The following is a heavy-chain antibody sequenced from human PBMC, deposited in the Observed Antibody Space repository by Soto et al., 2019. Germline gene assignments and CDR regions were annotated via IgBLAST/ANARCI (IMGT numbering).Heavy chain of an antibody. Sequence: GSLRLSCAASGFTFSSYSMNWVRQAPGKGLEWVSYISSSSSTIYYADSVKGRFTISRDNAKNSLYLQMNSLRDEDTAVYYCARDTTIFGVVISPSYYGMDVWGQGTTVTVSS. V-gene: IGHV3-48*02. CDR1: GFTFSSYS. J-gene: IGHJ6*02. D-gene: IGHD3-3*01. CDR2: ISSSSSTI. CDR3: ARDTTIFGVVISPSYYGMDV.